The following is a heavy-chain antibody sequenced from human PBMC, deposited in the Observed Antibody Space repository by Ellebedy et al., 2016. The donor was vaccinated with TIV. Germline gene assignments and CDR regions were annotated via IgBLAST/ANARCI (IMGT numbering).Heavy chain of an antibody. CDR1: GFTFSNYA. CDR3: ARAGNYYDRSGYSPLDY. J-gene: IGHJ4*02. Sequence: PGGSLRLSCVASGFTFSNYAMHWVRQAPGKGLEYVSVINSKGDSTYYANSVEGRLTISRDNSKNTLYLQMGSLRPEDMAVYYCARAGNYYDRSGYSPLDYWGQGTVVTVSS. V-gene: IGHV3-64*01. D-gene: IGHD3-22*01. CDR2: INSKGDST.